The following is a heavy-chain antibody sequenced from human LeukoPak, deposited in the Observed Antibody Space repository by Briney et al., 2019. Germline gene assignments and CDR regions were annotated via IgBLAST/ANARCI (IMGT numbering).Heavy chain of an antibody. V-gene: IGHV2-5*01. Sequence: ESGPSRAKPTQPLTPTCTFSGFSLNTTRVGVTWVRQPPVKALEWLGLIYWNDNKHYSPSLKTRLTITKDTSKKQVVLTMTNMDPVDTATYYCAHDRAGIGFDPWGQGTLVTVSS. CDR1: GFSLNTTRVG. CDR3: AHDRAGIGFDP. CDR2: IYWNDNK. D-gene: IGHD3-22*01. J-gene: IGHJ5*02.